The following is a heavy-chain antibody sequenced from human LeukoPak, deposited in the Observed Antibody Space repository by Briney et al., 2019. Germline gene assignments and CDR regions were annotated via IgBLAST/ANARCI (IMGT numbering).Heavy chain of an antibody. CDR3: ARDHSYYFGSQTSTLDV. CDR1: GAPISTGGYY. Sequence: SETLSLTCTISGAPISTGGYYWTWIRQPPGEGLEWIGYIYYTGSIDYNASLKSRLTISLETSKNRFSLKLNSVTAADTAVYYCARDHSYYFGSQTSTLDVWGQGTAVTVSS. V-gene: IGHV4-31*03. CDR2: IYYTGSI. D-gene: IGHD3-10*01. J-gene: IGHJ6*02.